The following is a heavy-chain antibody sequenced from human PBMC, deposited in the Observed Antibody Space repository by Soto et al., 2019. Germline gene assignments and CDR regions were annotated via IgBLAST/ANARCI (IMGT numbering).Heavy chain of an antibody. J-gene: IGHJ4*02. D-gene: IGHD4-4*01. CDR3: ERDPAYSRFDY. V-gene: IGHV3-7*03. CDR2: MNEDGSER. CDR1: GFSFSSAW. Sequence: GGSLRLSCAVSGFSFSSAWMTWIRQAPGKGLERVAIMNEDGSERYYVDSVKGRFTISRDNAKNALFLQMNSLRVEDTAVYFCERDPAYSRFDYWGQGSLVTVSS.